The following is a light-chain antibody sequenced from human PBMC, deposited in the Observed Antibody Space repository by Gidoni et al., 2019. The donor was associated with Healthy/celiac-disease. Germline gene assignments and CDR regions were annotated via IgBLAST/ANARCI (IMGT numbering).Light chain of an antibody. V-gene: IGKV1-5*01. Sequence: DIQMTQSPSTLSASVGDRVTITCRASQSISSWLAWYQQKPGKAPKLLIYDASSLESGVPSRFSGSGSGTEFTLTISSLQPDDFATYYCQKYNSYTVGQGTKLEIK. J-gene: IGKJ2*01. CDR1: QSISSW. CDR3: QKYNSYT. CDR2: DAS.